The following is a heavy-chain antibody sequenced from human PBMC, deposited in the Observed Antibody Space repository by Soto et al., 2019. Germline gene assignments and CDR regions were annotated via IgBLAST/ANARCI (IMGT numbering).Heavy chain of an antibody. D-gene: IGHD3-10*01. CDR2: ISACNGNT. J-gene: IGHJ5*02. CDR3: AREGAFLLEISLDP. CDR1: GYTFTSYG. Sequence: ASVKVSCKASGYTFTSYGISWVRQAPGQGLEWMGWISACNGNTNYAQKLQGRVTMTTDTSTSTAYMELRSLRSDDTAVYYCAREGAFLLEISLDPWGQGTLVTVSS. V-gene: IGHV1-18*01.